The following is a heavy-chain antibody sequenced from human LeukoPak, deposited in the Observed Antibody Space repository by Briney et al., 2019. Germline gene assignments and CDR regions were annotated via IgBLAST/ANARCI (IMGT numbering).Heavy chain of an antibody. CDR3: ARDSGDYVWGSYRQFDY. CDR2: ISSSSSTI. Sequence: GGSLRLSCAASGFTFSSYSMTWVRQAPGKGLEWVSSISSSSSTIYYADSVKGRFTISRDNAKNSLYLQMNSLRDEDTAVYYCARDSGDYVWGSYRQFDYWGQGTLVTVSS. J-gene: IGHJ4*02. V-gene: IGHV3-48*02. D-gene: IGHD3-16*02. CDR1: GFTFSSYS.